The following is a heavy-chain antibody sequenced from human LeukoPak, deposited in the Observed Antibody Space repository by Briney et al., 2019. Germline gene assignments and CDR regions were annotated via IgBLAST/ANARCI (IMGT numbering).Heavy chain of an antibody. CDR2: FYYSGST. J-gene: IGHJ4*02. V-gene: IGHV4-39*01. CDR3: ATSKQLWLLGYFDY. D-gene: IGHD5-18*01. CDR1: GGSISSSSYY. Sequence: SETLSLTCTVSGGSISSSSYYWGWIRQSPGKGLEWIGSFYYSGSTYYNPSLKSRATMSADTSKNQFSLKLSSVTAADTALYYCATSKQLWLLGYFDYWGQGTLVTVSS.